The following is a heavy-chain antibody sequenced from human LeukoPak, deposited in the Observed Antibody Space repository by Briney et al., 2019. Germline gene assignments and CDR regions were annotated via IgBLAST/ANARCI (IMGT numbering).Heavy chain of an antibody. J-gene: IGHJ4*02. CDR2: NSSSGTTI. CDR3: VSGEVLSPED. CDR1: GFTFSTYS. V-gene: IGHV3-48*01. D-gene: IGHD3-16*01. Sequence: PGGCPRLSCAASGFTFSTYSMNCVREAPGEGLGWVLHNSSSGTTIYYGHSARRRFSTPRDNAKHSVYLQMNRLRPEDTSVYYCVSGEVLSPEDWGQGTLVTVSS.